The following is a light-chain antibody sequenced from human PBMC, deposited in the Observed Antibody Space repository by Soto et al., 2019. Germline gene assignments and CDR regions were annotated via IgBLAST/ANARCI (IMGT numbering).Light chain of an antibody. Sequence: DLLLTPSPYSLSVSLGARATINCKSSQSVLYSSNNKNYLAWYQQKPGQPPKLLIYWASTRESGVPDRFSGSGSGTDFTLTISSLQAEDVAVYYCQQYYSTPWTFGQGTKVDIK. V-gene: IGKV4-1*01. CDR1: QSVLYSSNNKNY. J-gene: IGKJ1*01. CDR2: WAS. CDR3: QQYYSTPWT.